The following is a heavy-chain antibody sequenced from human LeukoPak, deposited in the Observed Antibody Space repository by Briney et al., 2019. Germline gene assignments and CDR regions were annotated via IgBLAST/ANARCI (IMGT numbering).Heavy chain of an antibody. J-gene: IGHJ5*02. CDR1: GGTFSSYA. D-gene: IGHD1-1*01. Sequence: GASVKVSCKASGGTFSSYAISWMRQAPGQGLEWMGWISTYNGNTNYAQKFHGRVTMTTDTSTSTAYMELRSLRSDDTAIYYCARDVPGSIGTTARFDPWGQGTLVTVSS. V-gene: IGHV1-18*01. CDR2: ISTYNGNT. CDR3: ARDVPGSIGTTARFDP.